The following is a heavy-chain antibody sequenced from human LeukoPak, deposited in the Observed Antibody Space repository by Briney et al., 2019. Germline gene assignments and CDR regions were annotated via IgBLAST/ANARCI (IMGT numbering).Heavy chain of an antibody. D-gene: IGHD3-10*01. Sequence: GGSLRLSCATSGFIFSSYWMCWVRQAPGKGLEWVANIKSDGSEEYYGDSVKGRFTISRDNAKNSLYLQMNSLRAEDTAVYYCARGDLWLGHWGQGSLVTVSS. CDR3: ARGDLWLGH. V-gene: IGHV3-7*01. J-gene: IGHJ4*02. CDR1: GFIFSSYW. CDR2: IKSDGSEE.